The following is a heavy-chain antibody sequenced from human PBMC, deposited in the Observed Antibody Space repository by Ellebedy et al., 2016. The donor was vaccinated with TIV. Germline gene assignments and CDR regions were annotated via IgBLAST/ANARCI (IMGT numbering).Heavy chain of an antibody. D-gene: IGHD3-3*01. V-gene: IGHV3-74*01. J-gene: IGHJ4*02. CDR2: INSDGSST. Sequence: GGSLRLXCAASGFTFSSYWMHWVRQAPGKGLVWVSRINSDGSSTSYADSVKGRFTISRDNAKNTLYLQMNSLRAEDTAVYYCARYPRNPIFGGHPGVYWGQGTLVTVSS. CDR3: ARYPRNPIFGGHPGVY. CDR1: GFTFSSYW.